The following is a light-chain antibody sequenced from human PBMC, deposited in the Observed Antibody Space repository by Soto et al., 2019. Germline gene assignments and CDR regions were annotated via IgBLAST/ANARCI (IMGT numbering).Light chain of an antibody. CDR1: QTISVY. J-gene: IGKJ1*01. CDR2: TAS. V-gene: IGKV1-27*01. CDR3: QKYNSAPWT. Sequence: DIQMTQSPSSLSASVGDRVTITCRASQTISVYLNWYQQIAGKAPKLLIYTASTLQSGVPSRFSGSGSGTDFTLTISSLQPEDVATYYCQKYNSAPWTFGQGTKVDIK.